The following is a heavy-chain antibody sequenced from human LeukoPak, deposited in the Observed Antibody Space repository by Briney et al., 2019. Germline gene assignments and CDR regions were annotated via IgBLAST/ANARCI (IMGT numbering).Heavy chain of an antibody. CDR1: GFTVMSYT. CDR2: ISDRGVIT. D-gene: IGHD2-8*02. J-gene: IGHJ3*02. V-gene: IGHV3-23*01. CDR3: AKEAPCAGGYDI. Sequence: GGSLRLSCAPSGFTVMSYTMSGGRQAPGKGLEWVSTISDRGVITYYADSVKGLFTISRDNSKNTLYLQMNSLRAEDTALYSCAKEAPCAGGYDIWGQGTMVTVSS.